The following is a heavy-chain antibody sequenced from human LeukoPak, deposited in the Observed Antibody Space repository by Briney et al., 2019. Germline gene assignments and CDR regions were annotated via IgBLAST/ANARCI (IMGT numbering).Heavy chain of an antibody. Sequence: PSETLSLTCTVSGGSISSYYWSWIRQPPGKGLEWIGYIYYSGSTNYNPSLKSRVTISVDTSKNQFSLKLSSVTAAETAVYYCARQMRDHGPGSLIFDPWGQGTLVTVSS. D-gene: IGHD3-10*01. V-gene: IGHV4-59*08. CDR1: GGSISSYY. J-gene: IGHJ5*02. CDR3: ARQMRDHGPGSLIFDP. CDR2: IYYSGST.